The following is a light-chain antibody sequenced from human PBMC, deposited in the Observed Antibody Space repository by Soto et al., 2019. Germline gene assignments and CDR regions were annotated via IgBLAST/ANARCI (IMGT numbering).Light chain of an antibody. CDR2: DAS. J-gene: IGKJ4*01. CDR3: QQCSWHPFTVA. V-gene: IGKV3-15*01. CDR1: QSVSTN. Sequence: EIVMTQSPATLSVSPGERATLSCRASQSVSTNFAWYQQKPGQAPRLLIYDASTRATGIPARFSGSGSGTEYTLTISSLQYEDSAVYSCQQCSWHPFTVAFGGGTKVEIK.